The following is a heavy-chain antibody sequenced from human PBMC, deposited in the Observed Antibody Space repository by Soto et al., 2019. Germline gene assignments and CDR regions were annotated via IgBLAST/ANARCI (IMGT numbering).Heavy chain of an antibody. Sequence: VQLFQSGGGQVQPRGSLRLSCAASGFSFSSYAVGWVRQTPGKGLEWVSVISGNAGRTYYADSVKGRFIISRDNSRDTLSLQMDSLRGEDTAIYYCAKTKGNYCSGGSCYYFDKWGQGVLVIVSS. V-gene: IGHV3-23*01. CDR1: GFSFSSYA. J-gene: IGHJ4*02. CDR3: AKTKGNYCSGGSCYYFDK. CDR2: ISGNAGRT. D-gene: IGHD2-15*01.